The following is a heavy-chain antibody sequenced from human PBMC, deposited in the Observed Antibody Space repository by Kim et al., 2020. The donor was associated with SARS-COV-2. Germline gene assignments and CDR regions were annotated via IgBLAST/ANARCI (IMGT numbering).Heavy chain of an antibody. Sequence: ASVKVSCKASGYTFTTYYIHWVRRAPGQGLEWMAITNPSGGGTTYAQKFQGRVTMTRDTSTSTVYMEMSSLRSEDTAVYFCARGGLVGATYYFAMDVWGQGTTVTVSS. CDR2: TNPSGGGT. J-gene: IGHJ6*02. CDR1: GYTFTTYY. CDR3: ARGGLVGATYYFAMDV. V-gene: IGHV1-46*01. D-gene: IGHD1-26*01.